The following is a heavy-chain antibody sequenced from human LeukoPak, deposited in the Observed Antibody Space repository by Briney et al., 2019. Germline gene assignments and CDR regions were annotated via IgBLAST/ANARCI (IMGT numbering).Heavy chain of an antibody. J-gene: IGHJ6*02. V-gene: IGHV3-7*01. Sequence: GGSLRLSCAASGFRFRDYWMTWVRQAPGKGLEWVANIKNDGSEKNCVGSVKGRFAISRDNAKNSVDLQMNSLRVEDTAVYYCGRGRSLDVWGQGTTVTVSS. CDR3: GRGRSLDV. CDR1: GFRFRDYW. CDR2: IKNDGSEK.